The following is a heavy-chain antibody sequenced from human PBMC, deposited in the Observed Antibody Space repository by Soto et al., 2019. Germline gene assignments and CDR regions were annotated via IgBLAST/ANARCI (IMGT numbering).Heavy chain of an antibody. CDR2: ISGSGGST. J-gene: IGHJ6*02. CDR3: AKWGYCSSTSCINYYGMDV. D-gene: IGHD2-2*01. V-gene: IGHV3-23*01. CDR1: GFTLSSYA. Sequence: PGGSLRLSCAASGFTLSSYAMSWVRQAPGKGLEWVSAISGSGGSTYYADSVKGRFTISRDNSKNTLYLQMNSLRAEDTAVYYCAKWGYCSSTSCINYYGMDVWGQGTTVTVSS.